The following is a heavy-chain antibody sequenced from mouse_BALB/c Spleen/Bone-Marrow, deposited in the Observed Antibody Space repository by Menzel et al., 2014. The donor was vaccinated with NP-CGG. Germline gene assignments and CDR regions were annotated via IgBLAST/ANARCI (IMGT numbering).Heavy chain of an antibody. V-gene: IGHV4-1*02. CDR3: ARLYYYGLQDY. Sequence: VQLQQSGGGLVQPGGSLKLSCAASGFDFXRYWMSWVRQAPGKGLEWIGEINPDSSTINYTPSLKDKFIISRDNAKNTLYLQMSKVRSEDTALYYCARLYYYGLQDYWGQGTTLTVSS. CDR2: INPDSSTI. D-gene: IGHD1-1*01. J-gene: IGHJ2*01. CDR1: GFDFXRYW.